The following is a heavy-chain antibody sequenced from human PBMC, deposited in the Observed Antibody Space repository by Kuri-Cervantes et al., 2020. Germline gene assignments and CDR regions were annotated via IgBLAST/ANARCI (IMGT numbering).Heavy chain of an antibody. J-gene: IGHJ4*02. CDR2: ISCSGSTI. Sequence: GESLKISCAASGFTFRDYYMSWIRPAPGKGLEWVSYISCSGSTIYYTDSVKGRFTISRDNAKNSLYLQMNSLSAEDTAVYYCARASYSSSWFLFDYWGQGTLVTVSS. D-gene: IGHD6-13*01. CDR1: GFTFRDYY. V-gene: IGHV3-11*01. CDR3: ARASYSSSWFLFDY.